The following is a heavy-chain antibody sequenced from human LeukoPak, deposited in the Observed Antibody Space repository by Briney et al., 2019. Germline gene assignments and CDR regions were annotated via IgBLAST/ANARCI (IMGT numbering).Heavy chain of an antibody. Sequence: GGSLRLSCAASGFTFSDYSMNWVRQAPGKGLEWVSYISSSSSTVYYADSVKGRFTISRDNAKKSLYLQMNSLRAEDTAVYYGGKERGGINWYFDFWGRGTLVTVSS. CDR1: GFTFSDYS. V-gene: IGHV3-48*01. CDR3: GKERGGINWYFDF. D-gene: IGHD1-14*01. J-gene: IGHJ2*01. CDR2: ISSSSSTV.